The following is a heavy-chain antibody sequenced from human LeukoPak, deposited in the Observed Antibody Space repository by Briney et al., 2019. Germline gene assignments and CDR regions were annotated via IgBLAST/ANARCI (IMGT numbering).Heavy chain of an antibody. CDR1: GFNFNMFA. Sequence: GGSLRLSCTGSGFNFNMFAMNWVRQAPGQGLEWVSGLSRGGGTTNYADSVKGRFTISRDKSKNMVFLQMNSLRPEDTAVCYCAKEQRIRHCSEGVCMEGYYFDYWGQGSLVTVSS. V-gene: IGHV3-23*01. CDR3: AKEQRIRHCSEGVCMEGYYFDY. CDR2: LSRGGGTT. D-gene: IGHD2-8*01. J-gene: IGHJ4*02.